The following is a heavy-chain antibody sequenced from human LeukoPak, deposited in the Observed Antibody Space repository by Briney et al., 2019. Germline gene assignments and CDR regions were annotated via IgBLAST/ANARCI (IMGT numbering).Heavy chain of an antibody. Sequence: GASVKVSCEASGYTFTDSFIHWVRQAPGQGPEWMGRMNAKSGVTMYAQTLQDRVTMTRDTSISTAYMGLSRLTSDDTALYYCARDLASTSNWEFDYWGQGTLVTVSS. CDR2: MNAKSGVT. CDR3: ARDLASTSNWEFDY. J-gene: IGHJ4*02. V-gene: IGHV1-2*06. D-gene: IGHD7-27*01. CDR1: GYTFTDSF.